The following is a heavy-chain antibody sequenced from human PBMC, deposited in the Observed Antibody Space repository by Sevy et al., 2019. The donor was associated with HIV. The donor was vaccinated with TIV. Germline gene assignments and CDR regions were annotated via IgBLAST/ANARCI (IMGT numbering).Heavy chain of an antibody. D-gene: IGHD2-8*01. Sequence: GESRKISCAASGFTPSTYGMHWVRQAPGKGLEWVAVIGYDGNNKYYADSVKGRFTISRDNSKNTLFLQMDSLRAEDTAVYYCARDPRMYGDYLLAYFDYWGQGALVTVSS. CDR3: ARDPRMYGDYLLAYFDY. V-gene: IGHV3-33*01. CDR2: IGYDGNNK. J-gene: IGHJ4*02. CDR1: GFTPSTYG.